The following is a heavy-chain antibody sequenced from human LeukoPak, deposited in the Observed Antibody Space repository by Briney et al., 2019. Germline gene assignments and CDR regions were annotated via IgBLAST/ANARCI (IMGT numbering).Heavy chain of an antibody. V-gene: IGHV4-31*03. J-gene: IGHJ3*02. CDR1: GGSISSGGYY. CDR2: IYYSGST. Sequence: PSETLSLTCTVSGGSISSGGYYWSWIRQHPGKGLEWIGYIYYSGSTYYNPSLKSRVTISVDTSKNQFSLKLSSVTAADTAVYYCASSYDSSPGDAFDIWDQGTMVTVSS. D-gene: IGHD3-22*01. CDR3: ASSYDSSPGDAFDI.